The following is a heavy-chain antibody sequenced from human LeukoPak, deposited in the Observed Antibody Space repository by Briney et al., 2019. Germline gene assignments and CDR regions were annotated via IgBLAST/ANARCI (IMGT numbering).Heavy chain of an antibody. CDR3: AREISINYLDY. CDR2: IKQDGSEK. J-gene: IGHJ4*02. D-gene: IGHD2/OR15-2a*01. CDR1: GFTFSSYW. Sequence: GGSLRLSCAASGFTFSSYWMSWVRQPPGKGLEWVANIKQDGSEKYYVDSVKGRFTISRDNAKNSLYLQMNSLRAEDTAVYYCAREISINYLDYWGQGTLVTVSS. V-gene: IGHV3-7*01.